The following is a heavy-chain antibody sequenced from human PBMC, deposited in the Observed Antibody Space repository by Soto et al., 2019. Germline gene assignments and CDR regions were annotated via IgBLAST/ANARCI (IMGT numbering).Heavy chain of an antibody. CDR2: INTDGSGT. CDR1: GFIFSSDW. V-gene: IGHV3-74*01. CDR3: ARYRPVEHHYFDF. J-gene: IGHJ4*02. Sequence: EVQLVESGGGLVQPGGSLRLSCAASGFIFSSDWMHWVRQAPGGGLVWVSRINTDGSGTTYADSVKGRFTISRDNSKDTLDLQMNSLRAEDTAVYSCARYRPVEHHYFDFWGQGILVTVSS. D-gene: IGHD3-16*02.